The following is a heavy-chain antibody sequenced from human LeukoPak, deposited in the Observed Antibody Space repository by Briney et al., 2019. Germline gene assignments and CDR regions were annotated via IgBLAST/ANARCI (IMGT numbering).Heavy chain of an antibody. V-gene: IGHV1-69*05. CDR2: IIPIFGTA. Sequence: SVKVSCKASGGTFSSYAISWVRQAPGQGLEWMGRIIPIFGTANYAQRFQGRFTITTDESTSTAYMELSSLRSEDTAVYYCARTYCGGDCSRYYFDYWGQGTLVTVSS. CDR1: GGTFSSYA. D-gene: IGHD2-21*02. CDR3: ARTYCGGDCSRYYFDY. J-gene: IGHJ4*02.